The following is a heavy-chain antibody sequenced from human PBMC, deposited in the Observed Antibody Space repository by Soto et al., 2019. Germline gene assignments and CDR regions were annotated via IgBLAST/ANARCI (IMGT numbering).Heavy chain of an antibody. CDR3: ARAARVIVGLLEY. CDR2: VNPYDNRT. J-gene: IGHJ4*02. Sequence: QVQLVHSGAEVKKPGASVKDSCKASGYTFINYYMHWVRQAPGQGLEWMGLVNPYDNRTRYAHNFQCRVNMTSDTSTRTIFMELTSLRSEDTAVYYCARAARVIVGLLEYWGQGSLVTVSS. D-gene: IGHD2-15*01. V-gene: IGHV1-46*03. CDR1: GYTFINYY.